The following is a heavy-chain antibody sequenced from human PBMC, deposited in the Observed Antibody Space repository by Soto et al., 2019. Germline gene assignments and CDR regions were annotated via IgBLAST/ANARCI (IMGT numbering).Heavy chain of an antibody. Sequence: PGESLKISCKGSGYSFTSYWIGWVRQMPGKGLEWMGIIYPGDSDTRYSPSFQGQVTISADKSISTAYLQWSSLKASDTAMYYFARALTYYYDSSGYYYLDYWGQGTLVTVSS. CDR2: IYPGDSDT. CDR1: GYSFTSYW. J-gene: IGHJ4*02. D-gene: IGHD3-22*01. V-gene: IGHV5-51*01. CDR3: ARALTYYYDSSGYYYLDY.